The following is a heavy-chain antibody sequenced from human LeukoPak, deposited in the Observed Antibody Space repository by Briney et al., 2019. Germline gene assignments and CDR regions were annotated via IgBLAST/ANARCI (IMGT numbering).Heavy chain of an antibody. V-gene: IGHV3-21*01. D-gene: IGHD3-10*01. CDR2: ISSHSDYI. CDR1: GFTFSTYT. J-gene: IGHJ6*02. Sequence: PGGSLRLSCAASGFTFSTYTMSCVRQAPGKGLEWVSSISSHSDYIYYAESVKGRFTISRDNAKNSLFLQMNSLRAEDTAIYYCVRDTRSSYSYYGMDVWGQGTTVTVSS. CDR3: VRDTRSSYSYYGMDV.